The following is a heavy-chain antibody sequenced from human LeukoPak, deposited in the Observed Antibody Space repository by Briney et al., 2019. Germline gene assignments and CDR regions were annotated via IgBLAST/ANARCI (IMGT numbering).Heavy chain of an antibody. CDR1: GFTFSSNY. J-gene: IGHJ3*02. D-gene: IGHD4-23*01. CDR2: IYSGGST. Sequence: GGSLRLSCAASGFTFSSNYMSWVRQAPGKGLEWVSVIYSGGSTYYTDSVKGRFTISRDNSKNTLYLQMNSLRAEDTAVYYCARENSRDAFDIWGQGTMVTVSS. V-gene: IGHV3-53*01. CDR3: ARENSRDAFDI.